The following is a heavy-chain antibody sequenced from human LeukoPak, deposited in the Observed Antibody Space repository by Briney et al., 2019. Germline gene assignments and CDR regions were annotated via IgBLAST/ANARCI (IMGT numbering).Heavy chain of an antibody. D-gene: IGHD6-19*01. J-gene: IGHJ4*02. CDR1: GYSISGGYY. CDR3: ARVRAVAGTPFDY. V-gene: IGHV4-38-2*02. CDR2: IYHSGST. Sequence: PSETLSLTCSVSGYSISGGYYWGWIRQPPGKGLEWIGSIYHSGSTYYNPSLKSRVTISLDTSKNQFSLKVRSVTAADTAVYYCARVRAVAGTPFDYWGQGTLVTVSS.